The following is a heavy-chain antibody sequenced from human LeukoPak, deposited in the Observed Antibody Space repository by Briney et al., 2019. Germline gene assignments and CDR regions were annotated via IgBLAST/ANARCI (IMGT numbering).Heavy chain of an antibody. Sequence: GGSLRLSCAASGFTFSSYGMHWVRQAPGKGLEWVADIWYDGSNKYYADSVKGRFTISRDNSKNTLYMQMNSLRAEDTAVYYCARERTERWLQFGYYYYYGMDVWGQGTTVTVSS. CDR2: IWYDGSNK. D-gene: IGHD5-24*01. CDR3: ARERTERWLQFGYYYYYGMDV. J-gene: IGHJ6*02. V-gene: IGHV3-33*01. CDR1: GFTFSSYG.